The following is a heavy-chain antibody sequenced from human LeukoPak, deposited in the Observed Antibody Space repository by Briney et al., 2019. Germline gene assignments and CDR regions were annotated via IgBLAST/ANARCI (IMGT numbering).Heavy chain of an antibody. D-gene: IGHD4-17*01. CDR2: IYFGGST. CDR3: ARGSTVTPYYFDY. J-gene: IGHJ4*02. V-gene: IGHV4-59*01. Sequence: PSETLSLTCAVSGGSISTYYWTWIRQPLGKGLEWIGYIYFGGSTNYNPSLKSRVTMSVDTSKNQFSLKLSSVSAADTAVYFCARGSTVTPYYFDYWGQGTLVTVSS. CDR1: GGSISTYY.